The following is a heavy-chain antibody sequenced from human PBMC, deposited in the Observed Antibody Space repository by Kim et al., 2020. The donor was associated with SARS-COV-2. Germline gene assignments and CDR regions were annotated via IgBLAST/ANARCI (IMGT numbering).Heavy chain of an antibody. CDR1: GFTFSSYE. CDR3: ASSCRGRICSSTSSVDY. CDR2: ISSSGSTI. Sequence: GGSLRLSCAASGFTFSSYEMNWVRQAPGKGLEWVSYISSSGSTIYYADSVKGRFTISRDNAKNSLYLQMNSLRAEDTAVYYCASSCRGRICSSTSSVDYWGQGTRVTVSS. J-gene: IGHJ4*02. V-gene: IGHV3-48*03. D-gene: IGHD2-2*01.